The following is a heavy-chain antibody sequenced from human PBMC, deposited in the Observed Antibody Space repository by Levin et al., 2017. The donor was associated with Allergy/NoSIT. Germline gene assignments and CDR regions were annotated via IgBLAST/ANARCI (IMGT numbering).Heavy chain of an antibody. Sequence: SQTLSLTCAVYGGSFSGYYWSWIRQPPGKGLEWIGEINHSGSTNYNPSLKSRVTISVDTSKNQFSLKLSSVTAADTAVYYCARGEYFDWLLSWGYYYGMDGWGQGTTVTVSS. CDR2: INHSGST. CDR1: GGSFSGYY. D-gene: IGHD3-9*01. J-gene: IGHJ6*02. CDR3: ARGEYFDWLLSWGYYYGMDG. V-gene: IGHV4-34*01.